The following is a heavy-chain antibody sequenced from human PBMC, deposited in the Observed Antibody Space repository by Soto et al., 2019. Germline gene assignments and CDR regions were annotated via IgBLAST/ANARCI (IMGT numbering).Heavy chain of an antibody. CDR3: ATDSSGWYIY. J-gene: IGHJ4*02. V-gene: IGHV4-59*01. CDR1: GGSISSYS. CDR2: IYYTGST. D-gene: IGHD6-19*01. Sequence: QVQLQESGPGLVKPSETLSLTCTVSGGSISSYSWTWIRQPPGKGLEWIGYIYYTGSTNYNPSLKSRVTISVDTSKNQFSLKLSSVTAADTAIYYCATDSSGWYIYWGQGTLVTVSS.